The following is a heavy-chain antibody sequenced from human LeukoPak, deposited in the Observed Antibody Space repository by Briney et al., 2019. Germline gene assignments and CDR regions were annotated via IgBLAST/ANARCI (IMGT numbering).Heavy chain of an antibody. V-gene: IGHV4-59*01. CDR2: IYYSGST. CDR1: GGSISSYY. J-gene: IGHJ6*02. D-gene: IGHD6-13*01. Sequence: SETLSLTCTASGGSISSYYWSWIRQPPGKGLEWIGYIYYSGSTNYNPSLKSRVTISVDTSKNQFSLKLSSVTAADTAVYYCARTRGAAAGTPLYYYYGMDVWGQGTTVTVSS. CDR3: ARTRGAAAGTPLYYYYGMDV.